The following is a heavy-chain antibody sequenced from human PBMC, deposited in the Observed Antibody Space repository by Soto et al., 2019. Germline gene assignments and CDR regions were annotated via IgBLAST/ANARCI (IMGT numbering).Heavy chain of an antibody. V-gene: IGHV5-51*01. J-gene: IGHJ6*04. CDR1: GYRFTSYW. Sequence: PGESRKISCKGSGYRFTSYWIGWVRQMPGKGLEWMGIIYPGDSDTRYSPSFQGQVTISADKSISTAYLQWNSLKASDTAMYYCSARLHGGYPGKDYYAMDDWGKGSTLTVFS. CDR2: IYPGDSDT. CDR3: SARLHGGYPGKDYYAMDD. D-gene: IGHD3-16*01.